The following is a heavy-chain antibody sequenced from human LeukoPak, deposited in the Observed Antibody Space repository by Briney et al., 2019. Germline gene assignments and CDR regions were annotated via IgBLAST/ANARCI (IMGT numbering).Heavy chain of an antibody. D-gene: IGHD2-2*01. V-gene: IGHV4-39*01. CDR2: IYYSGST. Sequence: SETLSLTCTVSGGSISSSSYYWGWSRQPPGKGLEWIVSIYYSGSTYYNPSLKSRVTISVDTSKNQFSLKLSSVTAADTAVYYCARLAGLYCSSTSCYSRIFDYWGQGTLVTVSS. CDR1: GGSISSSSYY. CDR3: ARLAGLYCSSTSCYSRIFDY. J-gene: IGHJ4*02.